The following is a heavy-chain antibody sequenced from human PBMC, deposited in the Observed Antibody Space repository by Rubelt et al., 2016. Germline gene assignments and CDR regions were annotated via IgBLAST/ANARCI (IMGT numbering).Heavy chain of an antibody. V-gene: IGHV4-39*01. CDR2: IYYSGGT. CDR1: GGSIRSSTYY. D-gene: IGHD3-10*01. Sequence: QLQLQESGPGPVKPSETLSLTCTVSGGSIRSSTYYWAWIRQPPGKGLEWIGYIYYSGGTDYNPSLQSRVTISVDTSKNQFCLNLNAVTAADTAVYYCARGLDSTKTGADWGQGTLVTVSS. J-gene: IGHJ4*02. CDR3: ARGLDSTKTGAD.